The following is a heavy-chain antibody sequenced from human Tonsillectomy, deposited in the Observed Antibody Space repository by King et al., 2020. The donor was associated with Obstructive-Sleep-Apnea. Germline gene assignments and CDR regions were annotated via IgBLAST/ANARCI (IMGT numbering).Heavy chain of an antibody. Sequence: QLQLQESGPGLVKPSETLSLTCTVSGDSVTSGSYYWTWIRQPPGKGPEWIGYINHSGTTNYNPSLKSRVTMSIDTSKNQFSLSLNSVTAADTAVYYCARHHTSSWFGLDYWGQGSLVTVSS. CDR2: INHSGTT. CDR1: GDSVTSGSYY. J-gene: IGHJ4*02. CDR3: ARHHTSSWFGLDY. V-gene: IGHV4-61*01. D-gene: IGHD6-13*01.